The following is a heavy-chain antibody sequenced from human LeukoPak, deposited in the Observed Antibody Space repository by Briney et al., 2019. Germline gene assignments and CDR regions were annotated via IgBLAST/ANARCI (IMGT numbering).Heavy chain of an antibody. D-gene: IGHD4-17*01. Sequence: PGGSLRLSCAASGITFSSYSMNWVRQAPGKGLEWVSSISSSGNSIYYADSVKGRFTISRDNANNSLSLQMNSLRVEDTAVYYCARDGVRGFTATTPFDYWAREPWSPSPQ. CDR1: GITFSSYS. CDR2: ISSSGNSI. CDR3: ARDGVRGFTATTPFDY. V-gene: IGHV3-21*01. J-gene: IGHJ4*02.